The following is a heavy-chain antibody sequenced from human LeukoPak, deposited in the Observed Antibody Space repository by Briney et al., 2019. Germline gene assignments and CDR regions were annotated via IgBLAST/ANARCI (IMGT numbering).Heavy chain of an antibody. J-gene: IGHJ4*02. D-gene: IGHD6-19*01. CDR2: ISYDGSNK. V-gene: IGHV3-30-3*01. CDR1: GFTFSSYA. Sequence: GGSLRLSCAASGFTFSSYAMHWVRQAPGKGLEWVAVISYDGSNKYYAGSVKGRFTISRDNSKNTPYLQMNSLRAEDTAVYYCARDGPYSGYYFDYWGQGTLVTVSS. CDR3: ARDGPYSGYYFDY.